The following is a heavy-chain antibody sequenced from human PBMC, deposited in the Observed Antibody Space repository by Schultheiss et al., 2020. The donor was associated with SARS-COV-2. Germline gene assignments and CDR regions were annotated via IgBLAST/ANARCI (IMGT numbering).Heavy chain of an antibody. CDR3: ARDLGVRWFDP. V-gene: IGHV3-66*01. J-gene: IGHJ5*02. Sequence: GGSLRLSCAASGFTVSSNYMSWVRQAPGKGLEWVSVIYSGGSTYYADSVKGRFTISRDNSKNTLYLQMNSLRAEDTAVYYCARDLGVRWFDPWGQGTLVTVSS. CDR1: GFTVSSNY. CDR2: IYSGGST.